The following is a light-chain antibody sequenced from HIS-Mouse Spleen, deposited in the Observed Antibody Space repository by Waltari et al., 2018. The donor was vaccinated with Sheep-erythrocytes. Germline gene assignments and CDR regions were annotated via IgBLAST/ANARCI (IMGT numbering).Light chain of an antibody. J-gene: IGKJ4*01. V-gene: IGKV1-5*03. CDR2: KAS. CDR1: QSISSW. CDR3: QQYNSYSPLT. Sequence: DIQMTQSPSTLSASVGDRVTITCRDSQSISSWLAWYQQKPGKAPKLLIYKASSLESGVPSRFSGSGSGTEFTLTIRSLQPDDFATYYCQQYNSYSPLTFGGGTKVEIK.